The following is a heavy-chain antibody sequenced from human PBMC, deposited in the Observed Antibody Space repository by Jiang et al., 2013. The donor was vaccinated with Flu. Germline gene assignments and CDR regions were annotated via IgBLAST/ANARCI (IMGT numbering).Heavy chain of an antibody. V-gene: IGHV1-46*01. J-gene: IGHJ2*01. CDR2: INPSGGAT. CDR1: GYTFTNYY. CDR3: ARDRGIAVVLRSRYFDL. Sequence: YGAEVKKPGASVKVSCKASGYTFTNYYMHWVRQAPGQGLEWMGIINPSGGATNYAQKFQGRVTMTRDTSTSTVYMELSSLRSEDTAVYYCARDRGIAVVLRSRYFDLWGLAPWSLSPQ. D-gene: IGHD6-19*01.